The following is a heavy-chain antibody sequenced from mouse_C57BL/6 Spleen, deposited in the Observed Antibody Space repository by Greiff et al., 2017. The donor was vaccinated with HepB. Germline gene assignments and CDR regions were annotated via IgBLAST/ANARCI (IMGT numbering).Heavy chain of an antibody. J-gene: IGHJ2*01. CDR1: GFTFSSYA. Sequence: EVKLVESGGGLVKPGGSLKLSCAASGFTFSSYAMSWVRQTPEKRLEWVATISDGGSYTYYPDNVKGRFTISRDNAKNNLYLQMSHLKSEDTAMYYCAREGVRTKGFDYWGQGTTLTVSS. CDR3: AREGVRTKGFDY. CDR2: ISDGGSYT. D-gene: IGHD2-14*01. V-gene: IGHV5-4*01.